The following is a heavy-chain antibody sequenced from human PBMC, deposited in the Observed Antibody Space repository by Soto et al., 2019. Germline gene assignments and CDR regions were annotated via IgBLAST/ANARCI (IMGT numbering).Heavy chain of an antibody. CDR3: ARSVFP. CDR2: IYYSGNT. J-gene: IGHJ5*02. CDR1: GGSISSNSHY. Sequence: PSETLSLTCTVSGGSISSNSHYWGWIRQHPGKGLEWIGSIYYSGNTYYNPSLKSRVTISVDTSKNQFSLKLTSVTAADTAVYYCARSVFPWGQGTLVTVSS. V-gene: IGHV4-39*07.